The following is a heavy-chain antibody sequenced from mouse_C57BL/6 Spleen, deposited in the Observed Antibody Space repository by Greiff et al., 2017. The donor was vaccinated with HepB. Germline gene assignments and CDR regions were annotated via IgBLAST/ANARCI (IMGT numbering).Heavy chain of an antibody. CDR2: ISYDGSN. D-gene: IGHD2-3*01. Sequence: ESGPGLVKPSQSLSLTCSVTGYSITSGYYWNWIRQSPGNKLEWMGYISYDGSNNYNPSLKNRSPITRDTSKNQFFLKLNSVTTEDTATYYCAREGDGSDWFAYWGQGTLVTVSA. V-gene: IGHV3-6*01. CDR3: AREGDGSDWFAY. CDR1: GYSITSGYY. J-gene: IGHJ3*01.